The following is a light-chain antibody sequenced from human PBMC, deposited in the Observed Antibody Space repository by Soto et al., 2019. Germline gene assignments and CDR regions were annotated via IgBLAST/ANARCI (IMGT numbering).Light chain of an antibody. CDR2: LEGSGSY. CDR3: ETWDSNTRM. V-gene: IGLV4-60*02. CDR1: SGHSSYI. J-gene: IGLJ3*02. Sequence: QSVLTQSSSASASLGSSVKLTCTLSSGHSSYIIAWHQQQPGKDPRYLMKLEGSGSYNKGSGVPDRISGSSSGADRYLTISNLQFEDEADFYCETWDSNTRMFGGGTMLTVL.